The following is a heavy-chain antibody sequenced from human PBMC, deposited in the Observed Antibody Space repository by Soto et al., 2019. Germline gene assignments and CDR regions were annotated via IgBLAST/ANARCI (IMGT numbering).Heavy chain of an antibody. CDR3: ARDQYDYGDYFDY. CDR1: GFTFSSYG. D-gene: IGHD4-17*01. J-gene: IGHJ4*02. V-gene: IGHV3-33*01. CDR2: IWYDGSNK. Sequence: GGSLRLSCAASGFTFSSYGMHWVHQAPGKGLEWVAVIWYDGSNKYYADSVKGRFTISRDNSKNTLYLQMNSLRAEDTAVYYCARDQYDYGDYFDYWGQGTLVTVSS.